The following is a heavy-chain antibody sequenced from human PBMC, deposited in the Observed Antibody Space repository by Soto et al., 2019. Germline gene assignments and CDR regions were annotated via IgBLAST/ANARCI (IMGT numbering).Heavy chain of an antibody. V-gene: IGHV3-30*18. CDR2: ISYDGSNK. Sequence: PGGSLRLSCAASGFTFSSYGMHWVRQAPGKGLEWVAVISYDGSNKYYADSVKGRFTISRDNSKNTLYLQMNSLRAEDTAVYYCAKVPAVPDDDSYYYYGMDFWGQGTTVTVSS. J-gene: IGHJ6*02. CDR1: GFTFSSYG. CDR3: AKVPAVPDDDSYYYYGMDF. D-gene: IGHD2-2*01.